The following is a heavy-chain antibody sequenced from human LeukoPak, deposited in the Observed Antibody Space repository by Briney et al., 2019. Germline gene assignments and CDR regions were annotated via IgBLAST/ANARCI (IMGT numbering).Heavy chain of an antibody. J-gene: IGHJ4*02. CDR3: ARETTYYYDSSGYYYGRYFDY. D-gene: IGHD3-22*01. V-gene: IGHV4-59*01. CDR1: GGSISSYY. Sequence: SETLSLTCTVSGGSISSYYLSWIRQPPGKGLEWIGYIYYSGSTNYNPSLKSRVTISVDTSKNQFSLKLSSVTAADTAVYYCARETTYYYDSSGYYYGRYFDYWGQGTLVTVSS. CDR2: IYYSGST.